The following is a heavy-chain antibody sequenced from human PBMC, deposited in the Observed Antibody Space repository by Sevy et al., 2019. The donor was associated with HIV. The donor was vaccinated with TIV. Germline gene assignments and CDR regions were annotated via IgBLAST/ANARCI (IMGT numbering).Heavy chain of an antibody. CDR2: ISWNSGSI. CDR1: GFTFDDYA. CDR3: AKDVYGGNRGDAFDI. Sequence: GGSLRLSCAASGFTFDDYAMHWVRQAPGKGLEWVSGISWNSGSIGYADSAKGRFTISRDNAKNSLYLQMNSLRAEDTALYYCAKDVYGGNRGDAFDIWGQGTMVTVSS. J-gene: IGHJ3*02. D-gene: IGHD2-15*01. V-gene: IGHV3-9*01.